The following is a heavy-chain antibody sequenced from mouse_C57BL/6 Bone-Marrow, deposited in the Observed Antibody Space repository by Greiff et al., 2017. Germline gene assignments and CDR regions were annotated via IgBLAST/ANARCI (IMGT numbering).Heavy chain of an antibody. D-gene: IGHD6-5*01. CDR2: INPNNGCT. J-gene: IGHJ2*01. CDR1: GYTFTDYN. V-gene: IGHV1-18*01. CDR3: ARCLNYFDY. Sequence: VQLQQSGPELVKPGASVKIPCKASGYTFTDYNMDWVKQSHGKSLEWIGDINPNNGCTNYNQKFKGKATLTVAKSSSTAYMELRSLTSEDTSVYYCARCLNYFDYWGQGTTLTVSS.